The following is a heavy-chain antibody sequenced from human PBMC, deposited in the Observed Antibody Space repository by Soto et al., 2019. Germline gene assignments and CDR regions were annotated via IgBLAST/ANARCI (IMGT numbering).Heavy chain of an antibody. D-gene: IGHD3-3*01. CDR2: ISAYNGNT. Sequence: QVQLVQSGAEVKKPGASVKVSCKASGYTFTSYGISWVRQAPGQGLEWMGWISAYNGNTNYAQKLQGRVTMTTDTSTSTAYMELRSLRSDDTAVYYCARVKGADDLLRFLEWLPHYYYYYYMDVWGKGTTVTVSS. CDR1: GYTFTSYG. V-gene: IGHV1-18*01. CDR3: ARVKGADDLLRFLEWLPHYYYYYYMDV. J-gene: IGHJ6*03.